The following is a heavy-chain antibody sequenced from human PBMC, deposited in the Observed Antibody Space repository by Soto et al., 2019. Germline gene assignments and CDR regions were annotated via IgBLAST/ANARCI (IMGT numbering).Heavy chain of an antibody. CDR3: AKNLAARLYYYYYMDV. J-gene: IGHJ6*03. CDR2: ISGSGGST. D-gene: IGHD6-6*01. Sequence: EVQLLESGGGLVQPGGSLRLSCAASGFTFSSYAISWVRQAPGKGLEWVSAISGSGGSTYYADSVKGRFTISRDNSKNTLYLQMNSLRAEDTAVYYCAKNLAARLYYYYYMDVWGKGTTVTVSS. V-gene: IGHV3-23*01. CDR1: GFTFSSYA.